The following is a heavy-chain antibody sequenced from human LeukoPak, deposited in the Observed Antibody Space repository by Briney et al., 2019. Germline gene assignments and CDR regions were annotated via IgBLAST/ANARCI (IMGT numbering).Heavy chain of an antibody. J-gene: IGHJ4*02. CDR3: ARRDHYDSSGYFDY. D-gene: IGHD3-22*01. CDR2: IYYTANT. Sequence: SETLSLTCTISGGSISSSSYYWGWIRQPPGKGLEWIGSIYYTANTYYNSSLKSRVTISVDTSKNQFSLKLSSVTAADSAVYYCARRDHYDSSGYFDYWGQGTLVTVSS. V-gene: IGHV4-39*01. CDR1: GGSISSSSYY.